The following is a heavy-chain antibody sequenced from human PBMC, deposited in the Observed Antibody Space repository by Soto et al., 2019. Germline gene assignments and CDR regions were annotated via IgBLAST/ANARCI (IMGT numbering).Heavy chain of an antibody. V-gene: IGHV3-30*18. CDR1: GFTFSSYG. CDR2: ISYDGSNK. D-gene: IGHD1-26*01. CDR3: AKEVVVGATPGLGDSYYYYGMDV. Sequence: QVQLVESGGGVVQPGRSLRLSCAASGFTFSSYGMHWVRQAPGKGLEWVAVISYDGSNKYYADSVKGRFTISRDNSKNTLYLQMNSLRAEDTAVYYCAKEVVVGATPGLGDSYYYYGMDVWGQGTTVTVSS. J-gene: IGHJ6*02.